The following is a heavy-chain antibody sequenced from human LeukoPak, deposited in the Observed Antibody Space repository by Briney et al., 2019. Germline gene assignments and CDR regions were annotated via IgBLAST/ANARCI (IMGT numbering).Heavy chain of an antibody. J-gene: IGHJ3*02. Sequence: PSETLSLTCTVSGGSISSYYWSWIRQPPGKGLEWIGYIYYSGSTNYNPSLKSRVTISVDTSKNQFSLKLSSVTAADTAVYYCARRFGDRIYLYNAFDIWGQGTMVTVSS. CDR2: IYYSGST. D-gene: IGHD3-10*01. CDR3: ARRFGDRIYLYNAFDI. V-gene: IGHV4-59*08. CDR1: GGSISSYY.